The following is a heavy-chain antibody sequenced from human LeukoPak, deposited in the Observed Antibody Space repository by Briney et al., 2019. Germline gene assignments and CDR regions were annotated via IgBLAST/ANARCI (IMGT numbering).Heavy chain of an antibody. J-gene: IGHJ3*02. CDR2: IYYSGSN. D-gene: IGHD5-18*01. Sequence: PSETLSLTCTLSGGSICSYYWMCIRQPPGGGLECFGYIYYSGSNNYNPSLSSRVTISVDTSKNQFSLKLSSVTAADTAVYYCARYRGYIYGYAFDIGGQGTMVTVSS. CDR3: ARYRGYIYGYAFDI. CDR1: GGSICSYY. V-gene: IGHV4-59*01.